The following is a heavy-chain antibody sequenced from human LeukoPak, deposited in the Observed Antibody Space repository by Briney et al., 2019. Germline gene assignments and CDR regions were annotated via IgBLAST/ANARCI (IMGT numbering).Heavy chain of an antibody. CDR3: ARIAAGEDYYDSSGYFDY. J-gene: IGHJ4*02. D-gene: IGHD3-22*01. V-gene: IGHV3-53*01. Sequence: GGSLRLSCAASGFTVSSNYMSWVRQAPGKGLEWVSVIYSGGSTYYADSVKGRFTISRDNSKNTLYLQMNSLRAEDTAVYYCARIAAGEDYYDSSGYFDYWGQGTLVTVSS. CDR1: GFTVSSNY. CDR2: IYSGGST.